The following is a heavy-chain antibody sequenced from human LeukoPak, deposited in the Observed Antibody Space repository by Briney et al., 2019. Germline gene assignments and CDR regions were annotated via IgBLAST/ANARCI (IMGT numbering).Heavy chain of an antibody. CDR2: IYHSGST. Sequence: SLTLSLTCAVSGGSISSGGYSWSWIRQPPGKGLEWIGYIYHSGSTYYNPSLKSRVTISVDRSKNQFSLKLSSVTAADTAVYYCARGYDAFDIWGQGTMVTVSS. J-gene: IGHJ3*02. CDR1: GGSISSGGYS. CDR3: ARGYDAFDI. V-gene: IGHV4-30-2*01.